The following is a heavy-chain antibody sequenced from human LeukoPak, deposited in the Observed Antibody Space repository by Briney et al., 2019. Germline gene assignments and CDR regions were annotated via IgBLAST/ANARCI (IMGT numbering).Heavy chain of an antibody. CDR3: AKDQLGYSHPHAFDI. CDR1: GFTFSSYG. CDR2: IRYDGSNK. J-gene: IGHJ3*02. Sequence: GGSLRLSCAASGFTFSSYGMHWVRQAPGKGLEWVAFIRYDGSNKYYADSVKGRFTISRDNSKNTLYLQMNSLRAEDTAVYYCAKDQLGYSHPHAFDIWGQGTMVTVSS. D-gene: IGHD5-18*01. V-gene: IGHV3-30*02.